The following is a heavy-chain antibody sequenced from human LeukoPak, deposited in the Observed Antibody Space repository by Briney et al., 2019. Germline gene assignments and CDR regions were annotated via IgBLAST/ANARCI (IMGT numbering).Heavy chain of an antibody. Sequence: GGSLRLSCAASGFTFSSYATGWVRQAPGKGLEWVSAISGSGGSTYYADSVKGRFTISRDNSKNTLYLQMNSLRAEDTAVYYCAKAVVVVAATFFDYWGQGTLVTVSS. D-gene: IGHD2-15*01. CDR1: GFTFSSYA. CDR2: ISGSGGST. J-gene: IGHJ4*02. V-gene: IGHV3-23*01. CDR3: AKAVVVVAATFFDY.